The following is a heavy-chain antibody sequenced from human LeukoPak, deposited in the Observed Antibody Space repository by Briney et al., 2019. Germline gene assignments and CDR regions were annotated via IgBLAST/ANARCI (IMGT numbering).Heavy chain of an antibody. Sequence: GSSVKVSCTASGGTFSSYAISWVRQAPGQGLEWIGRIIPIFGIANYAQKFQGRVTITADKSTSTAYMELSSLRSEDTAVYYCAREGFTIFGVVIDYYYGMDVWGQGTTVTVSS. J-gene: IGHJ6*02. CDR3: AREGFTIFGVVIDYYYGMDV. D-gene: IGHD3-3*01. CDR1: GGTFSSYA. CDR2: IIPIFGIA. V-gene: IGHV1-69*04.